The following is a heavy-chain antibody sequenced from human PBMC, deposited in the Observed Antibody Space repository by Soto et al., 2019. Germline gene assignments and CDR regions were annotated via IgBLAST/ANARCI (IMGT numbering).Heavy chain of an antibody. CDR1: GGSISSYY. CDR2: IYYSGST. CDR3: ARRDYGDDY. J-gene: IGHJ4*02. V-gene: IGHV4-59*08. Sequence: SETLSLTCTVSGGSISSYYWSWIRQPPGKGLEWIGYIYYSGSTNYNPSLKSRVTVSVDTSKNQFSLKLSSVTAADTAVYYCARRDYGDDYWGQGTLVTVSS. D-gene: IGHD4-17*01.